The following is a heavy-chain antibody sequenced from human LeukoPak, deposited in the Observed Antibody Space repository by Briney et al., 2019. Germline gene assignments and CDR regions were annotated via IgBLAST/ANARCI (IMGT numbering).Heavy chain of an antibody. CDR1: GGSISSSSYY. CDR3: AREQEYCSGGSCLDAFDI. CDR2: IYYSGST. V-gene: IGHV4-39*07. J-gene: IGHJ3*02. D-gene: IGHD2-15*01. Sequence: SETLSLTCTVSGGSISSSSYYWGWIRHPPGKGLEWIGSIYYSGSTYYHPSLKSRVTISVDTYKKQFSLKLSSVTAADTGVYYCAREQEYCSGGSCLDAFDIWGQGTMVTVSS.